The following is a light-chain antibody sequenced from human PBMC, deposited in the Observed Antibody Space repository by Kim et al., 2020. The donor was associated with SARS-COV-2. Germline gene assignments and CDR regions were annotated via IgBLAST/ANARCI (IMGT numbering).Light chain of an antibody. CDR2: QDS. CDR3: QAWDSSTGV. CDR1: KLGDKY. Sequence: SYELTQPPSVSVSPGQTASITCSGDKLGDKYACWYQQKPGQSPVLVIYQDSKRHSGIPERFSGSNSGNTATLTISGTQAMDEADYYCQAWDSSTGVFGGGTQLTV. J-gene: IGLJ3*02. V-gene: IGLV3-1*01.